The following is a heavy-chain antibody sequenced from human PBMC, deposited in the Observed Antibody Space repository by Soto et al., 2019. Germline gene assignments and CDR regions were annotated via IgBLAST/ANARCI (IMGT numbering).Heavy chain of an antibody. Sequence: QLVQSGAEVRKPGSSVKVSCKASGGTFSRYAITWVRQAPGQGLEWMGGIIPMFGLTNYAQKFQARVTITADDSATTAYMELSSLRSDDTAVYYCVPLQPSTIVGRPGMDVWGQGTTVTVSS. V-gene: IGHV1-69*01. CDR3: VPLQPSTIVGRPGMDV. CDR2: IIPMFGLT. J-gene: IGHJ6*02. D-gene: IGHD1-26*01. CDR1: GGTFSRYA.